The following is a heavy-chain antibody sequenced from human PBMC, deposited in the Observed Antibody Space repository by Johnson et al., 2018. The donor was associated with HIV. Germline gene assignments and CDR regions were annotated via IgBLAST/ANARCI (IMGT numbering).Heavy chain of an antibody. V-gene: IGHV3-7*01. Sequence: VQLVESGGGLIQPGGSLRLSCAASGFTFSDYYMSWIRQAPGKGLEWVANIKQDGSEKYYVDSVKGRFTISRDNAKNSLYLQMNSLRAEDTAVYYCAGIRSSDKDIWGQGTMVTVSS. CDR2: IKQDGSEK. CDR3: AGIRSSDKDI. D-gene: IGHD2-21*01. J-gene: IGHJ3*02. CDR1: GFTFSDYY.